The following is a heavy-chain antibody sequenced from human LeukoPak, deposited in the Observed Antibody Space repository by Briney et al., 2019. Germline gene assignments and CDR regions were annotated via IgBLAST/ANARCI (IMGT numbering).Heavy chain of an antibody. D-gene: IGHD3-10*01. Sequence: ASVKVTCKASGYTFTSYGISWVRQAPGQGLEWMGWISAYNGNTNYAQKLQGRVTMTTDTSTSTAYMELRSLRSDDTAVYYCARDYGSGSYEWSDYWGQGTLVTVSS. J-gene: IGHJ4*02. V-gene: IGHV1-18*04. CDR2: ISAYNGNT. CDR1: GYTFTSYG. CDR3: ARDYGSGSYEWSDY.